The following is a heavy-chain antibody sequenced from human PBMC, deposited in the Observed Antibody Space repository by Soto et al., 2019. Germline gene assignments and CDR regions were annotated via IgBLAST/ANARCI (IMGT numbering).Heavy chain of an antibody. J-gene: IGHJ4*02. CDR1: VGSVTSRSYC. Sequence: SETLCIPCTFSVGSVTSRSYCWGWIRQSPGKGLEWIGSVYYRGRSYSKSSVKSRVTISVDTSKNQFSLNLNSVTASDTAVYFCVSQRTTVITKAYFDYWGPGAMVTVSS. V-gene: IGHV4-39*01. D-gene: IGHD4-4*01. CDR3: VSQRTTVITKAYFDY. CDR2: VYYRGRS.